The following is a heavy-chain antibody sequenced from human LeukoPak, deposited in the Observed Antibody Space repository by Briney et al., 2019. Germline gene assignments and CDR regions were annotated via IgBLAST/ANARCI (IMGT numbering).Heavy chain of an antibody. J-gene: IGHJ3*02. CDR2: IYYSGST. CDR1: GGSISSYY. Sequence: PSETLSLTCTVPGGSISSYYWSWIRQPPGKGLEWIGYIYYSGSTNYNPSLKSRVTISVDTSKNQFSLKLSSVTAADTAVYYCARVGEGAFDIWGQGTMVTVSS. V-gene: IGHV4-59*01. CDR3: ARVGEGAFDI.